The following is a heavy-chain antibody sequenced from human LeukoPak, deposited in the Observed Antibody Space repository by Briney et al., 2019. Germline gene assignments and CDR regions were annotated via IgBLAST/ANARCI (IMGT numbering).Heavy chain of an antibody. V-gene: IGHV3-11*04. J-gene: IGHJ4*02. CDR1: GFTFSDYY. D-gene: IGHD6-13*01. CDR2: ISSSGSTI. Sequence: GGSLRLSCAASGFTFSDYYMGWIHQAPGKGLEWVSYISSSGSTIYYADSVKGRFIISRDNAKNSLYLQMNSLRAEDTAVYYCARDVEIAAVAYWGQGTLVTVSS. CDR3: ARDVEIAAVAY.